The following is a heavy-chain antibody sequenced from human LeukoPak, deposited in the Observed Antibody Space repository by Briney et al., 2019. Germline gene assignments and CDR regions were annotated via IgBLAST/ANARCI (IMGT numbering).Heavy chain of an antibody. Sequence: GGSLRLSCAASGFTFSSYEMNWVRQAPGKGLEWVSSISGSGGSTYYADSVKGRFTISRDNSKNTLYLQMNSLRAEDTAVYYCAKDRTFYYDLLDYWGQGTLVTVSS. J-gene: IGHJ4*02. D-gene: IGHD3-22*01. V-gene: IGHV3-23*01. CDR3: AKDRTFYYDLLDY. CDR2: ISGSGGST. CDR1: GFTFSSYE.